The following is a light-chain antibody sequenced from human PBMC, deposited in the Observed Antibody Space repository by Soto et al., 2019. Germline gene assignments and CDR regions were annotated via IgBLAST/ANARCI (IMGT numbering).Light chain of an antibody. V-gene: IGKV2-28*01. CDR3: MQALQTPPWT. CDR1: QSLLHSNGYNY. CDR2: LGS. Sequence: DIVMTQSPLSLPVTPGEPASISCRSSQSLLHSNGYNYLDWYLQKPGQSPQLLIYLGSNRASGVPDRFSGSGSGTDFTLKISRVEAEDVGVYYCMQALQTPPWTFGQGTKVRIK. J-gene: IGKJ1*01.